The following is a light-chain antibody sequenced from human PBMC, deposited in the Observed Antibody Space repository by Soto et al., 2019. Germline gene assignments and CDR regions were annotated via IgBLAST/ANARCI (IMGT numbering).Light chain of an antibody. Sequence: QSVLTQPPSVSAAPGQKVTISCSGSSSNIAKNYVYWYQQLPGTAPKLLMFDNDKRPSGIPDRFSGSKSGTSATLGITGLQTGDEADYYCGTWDISLSVVFGGGTKLTVL. CDR2: DND. CDR1: SSNIAKNY. J-gene: IGLJ2*01. CDR3: GTWDISLSVV. V-gene: IGLV1-51*01.